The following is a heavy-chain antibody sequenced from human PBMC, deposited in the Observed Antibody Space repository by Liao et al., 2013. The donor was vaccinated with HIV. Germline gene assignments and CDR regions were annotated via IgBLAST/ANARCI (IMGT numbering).Heavy chain of an antibody. D-gene: IGHD3-10*01. J-gene: IGHJ6*03. CDR2: ISTSGSS. CDR3: AREERSVGYDSGSFYTYYYMDV. Sequence: QVQLQESGPGLVKPSQTLSLTCAVSGGSVSSGYYYWSWIRQPAGKGLEWIGRISTSGSSNYNPSLKSRVTISLDTSEDEISLKLSSVTAADTAAYYCAREERSVGYDSGSFYTYYYMDVWGEGTTVTVSS. V-gene: IGHV4-61*02. CDR1: GGSVSSGYYY.